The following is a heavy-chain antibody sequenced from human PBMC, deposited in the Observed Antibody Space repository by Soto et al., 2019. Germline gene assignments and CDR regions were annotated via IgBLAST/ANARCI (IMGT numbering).Heavy chain of an antibody. CDR2: ISGSGTKT. D-gene: IGHD3-22*01. CDR3: AKDHPVIEVVKVFEY. Sequence: SLRLSCAASGLSFSSYAMSWVRQAPGKGLDWVSAISGSGTKTHYADSVKGRFTISRDNSKNTLYLQMNSLRAEDTAVYYCAKDHPVIEVVKVFEYWGRGALDTVSS. V-gene: IGHV3-23*01. J-gene: IGHJ4*02. CDR1: GLSFSSYA.